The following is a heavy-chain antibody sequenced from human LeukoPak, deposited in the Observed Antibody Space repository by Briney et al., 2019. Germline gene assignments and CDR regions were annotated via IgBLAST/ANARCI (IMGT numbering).Heavy chain of an antibody. CDR3: ARTTVINKGSSFDI. J-gene: IGHJ3*02. Sequence: PSDTLSLTCILCGGSLTSSYWRWVRQSPGNGLDGIGYIYYTRDTTYNPSLKGRVTISVDTSKNQFSLKLISLTAADTAVYYCARTTVINKGSSFDIWGQGTLVTVSS. V-gene: IGHV4-59*07. CDR2: IYYTRDT. CDR1: GGSLTSSY. D-gene: IGHD4-17*01.